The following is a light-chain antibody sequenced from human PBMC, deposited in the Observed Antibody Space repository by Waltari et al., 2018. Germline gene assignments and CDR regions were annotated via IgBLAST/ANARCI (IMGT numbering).Light chain of an antibody. CDR3: SSYGGINNSPYV. Sequence: QSALTQPPSASGSPGQSVTISCTGTSSDVGGHNFVSWYQHLPGKAPKLLIWEVSRRPSGVPNRFSGSKSGNTASLTVSGLQPEDGGDYYCSSYGGINNSPYVFGTGTKVTVL. J-gene: IGLJ1*01. CDR1: SSDVGGHNF. V-gene: IGLV2-8*01. CDR2: EVS.